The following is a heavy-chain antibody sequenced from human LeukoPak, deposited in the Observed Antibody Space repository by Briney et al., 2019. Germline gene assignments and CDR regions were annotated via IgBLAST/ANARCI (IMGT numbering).Heavy chain of an antibody. CDR3: ARDHSHYYFDY. D-gene: IGHD5-18*01. V-gene: IGHV3-66*01. CDR1: GFTVSSNY. J-gene: IGHJ4*02. CDR2: IYSGGST. Sequence: GGSLRLSCAASGFTVSSNYMSWVRQAPGKGLEWVSVIYSGGSTYYADSVKGRFTISRDNSKNTLYLQMNSLRDEDTAVYYCARDHSHYYFDYWGQGTLVTVSS.